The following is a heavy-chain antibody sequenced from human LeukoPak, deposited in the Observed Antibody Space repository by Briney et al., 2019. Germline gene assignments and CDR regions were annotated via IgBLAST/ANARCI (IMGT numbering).Heavy chain of an antibody. CDR2: IYYSGST. CDR1: GGSISSGDYY. V-gene: IGHV4-30-4*08. CDR3: ARGKLYGGNDPYYFDY. D-gene: IGHD4-23*01. Sequence: SQTLSLTCTVSGGSISSGDYYWSWIRQPPGKGLEWIGYIYYSGSTYYNPSLKSRVTISVDTSKNQFSLKLSSVTAADTAVYYCARGKLYGGNDPYYFDYWGQGTLVTASS. J-gene: IGHJ4*02.